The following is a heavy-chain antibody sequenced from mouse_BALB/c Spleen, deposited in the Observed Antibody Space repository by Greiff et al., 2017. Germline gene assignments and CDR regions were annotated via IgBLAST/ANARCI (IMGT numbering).Heavy chain of an antibody. CDR1: GFTFSDYY. CDR2: ISDGGSYT. CDR3: ARGPTTVVAEAMDY. V-gene: IGHV5-4*02. J-gene: IGHJ4*01. Sequence: EVKLEESGGGLVKPGGSLKLSCAASGFTFSDYYMYWVRQTPEKRLEWVATISDGGSYTYYPDSVKGRFTISRDNAKNNLYLQMSSLKSEDTAMYYCARGPTTVVAEAMDYWGQGTSVTVSS. D-gene: IGHD1-1*01.